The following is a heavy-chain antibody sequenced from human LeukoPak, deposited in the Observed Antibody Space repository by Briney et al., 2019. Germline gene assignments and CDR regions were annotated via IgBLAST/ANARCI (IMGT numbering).Heavy chain of an antibody. CDR2: IYYSGST. CDR1: DGSISSYY. CDR3: ARDGNSRSLQH. Sequence: SETLSLICTVSDGSISSYYWSWIRQPPGKGLEWIGNIYYSGSTNYDPSLKSRVTISIDTSKTQFSLKLNSVTAADTAVYYCARDGNSRSLQHWGQGTLVTVSS. V-gene: IGHV4-59*01. D-gene: IGHD4-23*01. J-gene: IGHJ1*01.